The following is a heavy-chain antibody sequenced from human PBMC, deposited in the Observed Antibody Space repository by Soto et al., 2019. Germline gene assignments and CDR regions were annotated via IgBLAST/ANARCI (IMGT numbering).Heavy chain of an antibody. V-gene: IGHV3-30*18. CDR3: ANLQYYDFWSGYYPVGGGDAFDI. D-gene: IGHD3-3*01. CDR2: ISYDGSNK. Sequence: QVQLVESGGGVVQPGRSPRLSCAASGFTFSSYGMHWVRQAPGKGLEWVAVISYDGSNKYYADSVKGRFTISRDNSKNTLYLQMNSLRAEDTAVYYCANLQYYDFWSGYYPVGGGDAFDIWGQGTMVTVSS. CDR1: GFTFSSYG. J-gene: IGHJ3*02.